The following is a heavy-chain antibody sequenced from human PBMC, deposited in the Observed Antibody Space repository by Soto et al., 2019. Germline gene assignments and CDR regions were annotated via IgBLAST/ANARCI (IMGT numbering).Heavy chain of an antibody. CDR3: TVAPRYPRSGFDP. CDR2: IRSKANSYAT. J-gene: IGHJ5*02. V-gene: IGHV3-73*02. Sequence: EVQLVESGGGLVQPGGSLKLSCAASGFTFSGSAMHWVRQASGKGLEWVGRIRSKANSYATAYAASVKGRFTISRDDSNNTAYLQMNSLKTEDTAVYYCTVAPRYPRSGFDPWGQGTLVTVSS. D-gene: IGHD1-26*01. CDR1: GFTFSGSA.